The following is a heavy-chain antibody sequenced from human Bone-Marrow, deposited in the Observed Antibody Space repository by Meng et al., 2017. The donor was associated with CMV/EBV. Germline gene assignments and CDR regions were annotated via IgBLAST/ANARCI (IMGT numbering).Heavy chain of an antibody. CDR3: ARERSGFPEGKMEGHLDY. V-gene: IGHV3-48*03. D-gene: IGHD1-1*01. CDR1: GFTFSSYE. Sequence: GESLKISCSASGFTFSSYEMNWVRQATGQVLEWVSYISSSGRTIYYADSVKGRFTISRDNAKNSPYLQMNSPRADDTVVYYCARERSGFPEGKMEGHLDYWGQGTRVTVSS. J-gene: IGHJ4*02. CDR2: ISSSGRTI.